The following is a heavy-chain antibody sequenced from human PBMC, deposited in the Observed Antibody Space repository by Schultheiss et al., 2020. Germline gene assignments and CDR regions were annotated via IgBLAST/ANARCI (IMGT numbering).Heavy chain of an antibody. V-gene: IGHV1-2*02. CDR2: INPDSGDT. J-gene: IGHJ4*02. Sequence: ASVKVSCKASGYTFTSYGISWVRQAPGQGLEWMGWINPDSGDTNYAQKFQGRVTMTRGTSISTAYMELSSLRSDDTAAYYCARARGVGDYAPPFDYWGQGTVVTVSS. CDR1: GYTFTSYG. CDR3: ARARGVGDYAPPFDY. D-gene: IGHD4-17*01.